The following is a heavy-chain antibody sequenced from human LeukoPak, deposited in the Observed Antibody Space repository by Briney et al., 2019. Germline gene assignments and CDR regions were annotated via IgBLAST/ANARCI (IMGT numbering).Heavy chain of an antibody. CDR2: VYPGDSDT. Sequence: GESLKISCKASGFSLTNYWIAWVRQMPGEGLEWMGIVYPGDSDTRYSPSFQGQVTISADKSISTAYLQWSSLKASDTAMYYCASQNTDPYYYYMDVWGKGTTVTVS. J-gene: IGHJ6*03. V-gene: IGHV5-51*01. CDR1: GFSLTNYW. CDR3: ASQNTDPYYYYMDV.